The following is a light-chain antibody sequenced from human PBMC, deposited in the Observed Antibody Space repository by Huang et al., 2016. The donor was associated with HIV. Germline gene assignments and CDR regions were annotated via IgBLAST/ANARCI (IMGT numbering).Light chain of an antibody. J-gene: IGKJ3*01. CDR1: QTMSSY. Sequence: DIQMTQSPSSLSASVGDRVTITCRASQTMSSYLNWYQQKPGKAPKLLIYATSSLQSGVPSRFSGRGSGKNFTLTIRSLQLEDFATYYCQQSYSTPFTFGPGTKVDIK. CDR3: QQSYSTPFT. CDR2: ATS. V-gene: IGKV1-39*01.